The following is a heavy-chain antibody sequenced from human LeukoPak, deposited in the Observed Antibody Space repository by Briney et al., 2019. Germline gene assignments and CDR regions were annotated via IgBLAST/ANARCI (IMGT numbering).Heavy chain of an antibody. V-gene: IGHV1-18*01. D-gene: IGHD2-15*01. CDR3: ARTYCSGGSCYSAFDY. CDR1: GYTFTSYG. CDR2: ISAYNGNT. J-gene: IGHJ4*02. Sequence: ASVKVSCKASGYTFTSYGISWVRQAPGQGLEWMGWISAYNGNTNYAQKLQGRVTMTTDTSTSTAYMEPRSLRSDDTAVYYCARTYCSGGSCYSAFDYWGQGTLVTVSS.